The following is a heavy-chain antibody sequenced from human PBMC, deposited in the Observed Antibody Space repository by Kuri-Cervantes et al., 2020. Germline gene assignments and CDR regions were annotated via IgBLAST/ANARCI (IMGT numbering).Heavy chain of an antibody. V-gene: IGHV1-18*01. CDR1: GYTFTSYG. CDR3: ARVGIVGARYYYGMDV. CDR2: ISAYNGNT. D-gene: IGHD1-26*01. J-gene: IGHJ6*02. Sequence: ASVKVSCKASGYTFTSYGISWVRQAPRQGLEWMGWISAYNGNTNYAQKLQGRVTMTTDTSTSTAYMELRSLRSDDTAVYYCARVGIVGARYYYGMDVWGQGTTVTVSS.